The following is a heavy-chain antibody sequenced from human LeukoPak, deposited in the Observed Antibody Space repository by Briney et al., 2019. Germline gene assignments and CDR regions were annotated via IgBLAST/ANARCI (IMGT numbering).Heavy chain of an antibody. D-gene: IGHD6-13*01. CDR2: IYYSGST. V-gene: IGHV4-31*03. Sequence: SETLSLTCTVSGGSISSGGYYWSWIRQHPGKGLEWIGYIYYSGSTYYNPSLKSRVTISVDMSKNQFSLKLSSVTAADTAVYYCARAAAAGTRYWGQGTLVTVSS. CDR1: GGSISSGGYY. J-gene: IGHJ4*02. CDR3: ARAAAAGTRY.